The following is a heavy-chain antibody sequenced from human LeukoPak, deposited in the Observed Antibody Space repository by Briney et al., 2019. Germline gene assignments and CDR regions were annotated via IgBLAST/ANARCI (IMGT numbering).Heavy chain of an antibody. CDR2: IIPIFGTA. V-gene: IGHV1-69*01. J-gene: IGHJ4*02. CDR3: ARAWQGGYDDHFDD. D-gene: IGHD5-12*01. CDR1: GGTYSSYA. Sequence: SVKVSCKASGGTYSSYAISWVRQAPGQGLEWMGGIIPIFGTANYAQKFQGRVTITADESTSTAYMELSSLRSEDTAVYYGARAWQGGYDDHFDDWGQGTLVTVSS.